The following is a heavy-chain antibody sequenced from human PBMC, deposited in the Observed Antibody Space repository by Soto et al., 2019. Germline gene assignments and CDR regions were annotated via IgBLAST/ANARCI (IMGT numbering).Heavy chain of an antibody. CDR2: IRTKDNSYAT. D-gene: IGHD3-3*01. J-gene: IGHJ4*02. Sequence: EVQLVESGGGLVQPGGSLKLSCAASGFNFSGSAMHWVRQASGKGLQWLGRIRTKDNSYATAYAASVKGRFSISRDDSKNTAYLQMNSLKTEDTAVYYCARGTDDYWSGYYLDQWGQGTLVTVSS. V-gene: IGHV3-73*02. CDR1: GFNFSGSA. CDR3: ARGTDDYWSGYYLDQ.